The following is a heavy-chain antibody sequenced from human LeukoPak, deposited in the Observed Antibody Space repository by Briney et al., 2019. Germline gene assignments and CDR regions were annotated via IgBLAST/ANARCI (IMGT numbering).Heavy chain of an antibody. D-gene: IGHD4-17*01. CDR2: INGRGIT. V-gene: IGHV3-23*01. CDR1: GFTFSSYT. CDR3: AKERQTGDYFTSDY. J-gene: IGHJ4*02. Sequence: GGSLRLSCTASGFTFSSYTMSWVRQAPGEGLEWLSAINGRGITYYAGSVKGRFTISRDNSENTLYLQMNSPTVDDTAVYFCAKERQTGDYFTSDYWGQGTLVTVSS.